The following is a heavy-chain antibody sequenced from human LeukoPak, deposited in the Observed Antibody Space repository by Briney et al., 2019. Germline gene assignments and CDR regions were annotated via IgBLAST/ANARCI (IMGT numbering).Heavy chain of an antibody. Sequence: GGSLRLSCDASGFTFSDYYMTWIRQAPGKGLEWVSHISSSGNYRNYADSVKGRFTISRDNAKNSLYLQMNSLRDEDTAVYYCARERRETVGATFYFDYWGQGTLVTVSS. CDR1: GFTFSDYY. J-gene: IGHJ4*02. D-gene: IGHD1-26*01. V-gene: IGHV3-11*06. CDR2: ISSSGNYR. CDR3: ARERRETVGATFYFDY.